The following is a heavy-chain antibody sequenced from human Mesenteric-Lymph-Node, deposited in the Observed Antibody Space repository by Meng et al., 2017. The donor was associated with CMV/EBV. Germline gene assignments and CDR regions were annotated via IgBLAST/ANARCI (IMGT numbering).Heavy chain of an antibody. CDR3: ARSKEHFDFWSGYPY. D-gene: IGHD3-3*01. CDR2: MYYGGTT. CDR1: GGSISTSSHY. Sequence: SETLSLTCSVSGGSISTSSHYWGWIRQPPGKGLEWIGSMYYGGTTYYNPSLKSRVTMSVDTSKAQLSLKLTSVTAADTAVYYCARSKEHFDFWSGYPYWGQGLLVTVSS. V-gene: IGHV4-39*07. J-gene: IGHJ4*02.